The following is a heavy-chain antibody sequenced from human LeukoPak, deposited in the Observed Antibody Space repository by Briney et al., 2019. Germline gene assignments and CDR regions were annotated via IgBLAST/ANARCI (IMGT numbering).Heavy chain of an antibody. V-gene: IGHV3-23*01. CDR3: AKRDVYDTSSYLPFGLS. CDR1: GFTFSGYA. CDR2: ITGSGAGT. Sequence: GGSLRLSCAASGFTFSGYAMTWVRQAPGKGLEWVSGITGSGAGTHYAESVKGRFTISRDNSKSTVYQQINSLLVEDTTIYYCAKRDVYDTSSYLPFGLSWGRGNLITVSS. J-gene: IGHJ1*01. D-gene: IGHD3-22*01.